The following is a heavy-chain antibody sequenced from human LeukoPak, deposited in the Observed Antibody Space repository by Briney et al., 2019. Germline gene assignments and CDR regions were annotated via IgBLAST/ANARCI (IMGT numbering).Heavy chain of an antibody. CDR3: ARRIGGYFDY. D-gene: IGHD1-26*01. CDR1: GGSFSGYY. CDR2: INHSGST. V-gene: IGHV4-34*01. J-gene: IGHJ4*02. Sequence: PSETLSLTCAVYGGSFSGYYWSWIRQPPGKGLEWIGEINHSGSTNYNPSLKSRVTISVDTSKNQFSLKLSSVTAADTAVYYCARRIGGYFDYWGQGTLVTVSS.